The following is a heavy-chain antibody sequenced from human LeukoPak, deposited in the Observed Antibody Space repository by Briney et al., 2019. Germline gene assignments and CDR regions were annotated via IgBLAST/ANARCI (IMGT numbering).Heavy chain of an antibody. CDR2: ISYDGSNK. V-gene: IGHV3-30*04. D-gene: IGHD6-19*01. CDR3: AKVRWDNSGWYYLDS. CDR1: GFTFSSYA. Sequence: PGGSLRLSCAASGFTFSSYAMHWVRQAPGKGLEWVAVISYDGSNKYYADSVKGRFTISRDNSKNTLYLQVDSLRAEDTAIYYCAKVRWDNSGWYYLDSWGQGTLVTVSS. J-gene: IGHJ4*02.